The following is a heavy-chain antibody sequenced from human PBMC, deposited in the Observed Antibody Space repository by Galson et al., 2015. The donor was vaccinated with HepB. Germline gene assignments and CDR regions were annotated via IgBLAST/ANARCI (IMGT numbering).Heavy chain of an antibody. CDR1: GFTFSRDW. J-gene: IGHJ4*02. CDR2: IKEDGSEK. CDR3: ASSSGWYGSYFDY. D-gene: IGHD6-19*01. V-gene: IGHV3-7*03. Sequence: SLRLSCAASGFTFSRDWMSWVRQAPGKGLEWVANIKEDGSEKYYVDSVKGRFTISRDNAKNSLYLQMNSLRAEDTAVYYCASSSGWYGSYFDYWGQGTLVTVSS.